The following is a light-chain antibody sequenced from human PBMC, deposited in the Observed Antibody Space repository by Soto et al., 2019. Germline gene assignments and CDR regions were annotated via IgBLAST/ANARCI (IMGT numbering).Light chain of an antibody. V-gene: IGKV3-20*01. CDR2: DAS. J-gene: IGKJ1*01. CDR1: QSVSNNY. Sequence: EIVLTQSPGTLSLSPGERATLSCRASQSVSNNYLAWYQQKPGQAPRLLIYDASNRATGIPARFSGSGSGTDFTLTISGLEPEDSAVYYCQQYGSSPTWTFGQGTKVDIK. CDR3: QQYGSSPTWT.